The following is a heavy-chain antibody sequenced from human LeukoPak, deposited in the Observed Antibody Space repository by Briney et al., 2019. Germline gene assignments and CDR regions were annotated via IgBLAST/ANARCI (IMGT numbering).Heavy chain of an antibody. V-gene: IGHV3-7*03. D-gene: IGHD5-24*01. J-gene: IGHJ4*02. Sequence: GGSLRLSCAASRFTFSNYWMTWVRQAPGKGLEWVANIKQDGSERYYVDSVKGRFTISGDNAKNSLYLQMNSLRAEDTAVYYCASVEMATILYWGQGTLVTVSS. CDR2: IKQDGSER. CDR1: RFTFSNYW. CDR3: ASVEMATILY.